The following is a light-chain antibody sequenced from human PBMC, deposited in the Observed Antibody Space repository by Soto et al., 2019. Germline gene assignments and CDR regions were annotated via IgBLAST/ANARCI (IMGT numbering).Light chain of an antibody. CDR1: SSDVGGYNY. J-gene: IGLJ1*01. CDR2: DVS. Sequence: QSVLTQPRSVSGSPGQSVTISCTGTSSDVGGYNYVSWYQQHPGKAPKLMIYDVSQRPSGVPDRFSGSKSGNTASLTISGLPSEDEADYYCCSYAGSYTYVFGTGTKVTVL. CDR3: CSYAGSYTYV. V-gene: IGLV2-11*01.